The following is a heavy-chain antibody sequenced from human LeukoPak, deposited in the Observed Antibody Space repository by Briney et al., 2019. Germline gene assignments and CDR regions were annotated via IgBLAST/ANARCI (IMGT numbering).Heavy chain of an antibody. Sequence: SETLSLTCTVSGGSINSHSYYWGWIRQPPGKGLGWIGSVYYDGTSYSNPSLTSRAAVFVDTSRDEFSLDLSFVTAADTAVYYCVRHMSTNTGYFDSCGQGTLVSVSS. D-gene: IGHD5-24*01. CDR2: VYYDGTS. V-gene: IGHV4-39*01. J-gene: IGHJ4*02. CDR1: GGSINSHSYY. CDR3: VRHMSTNTGYFDS.